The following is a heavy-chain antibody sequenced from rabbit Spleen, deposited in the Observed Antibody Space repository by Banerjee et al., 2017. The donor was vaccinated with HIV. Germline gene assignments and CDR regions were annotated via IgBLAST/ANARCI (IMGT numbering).Heavy chain of an antibody. CDR2: IYNGDGST. CDR3: ARDTGSSFSSYGMDL. D-gene: IGHD8-1*01. CDR1: GFSFSSSYY. Sequence: QSLEESGGDLVKPGASLTLTCTASGFSFSSSYYMCWVRQAPGKGLECIACIYNGDGSTYYATWAKGRFTISKTSSTTVTLQMTSLTAADTATYFCARDTGSSFSSYGMDLWGQGTLVTVS. V-gene: IGHV1S40*01. J-gene: IGHJ6*01.